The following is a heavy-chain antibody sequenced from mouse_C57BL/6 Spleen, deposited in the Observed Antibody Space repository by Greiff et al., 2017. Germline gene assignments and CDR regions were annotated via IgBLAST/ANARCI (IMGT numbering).Heavy chain of an antibody. CDR3: ARGDYYGSSYEGWFAY. V-gene: IGHV5-12*01. D-gene: IGHD1-1*01. Sequence: EVKLVESGGGLVQPGGSLKLSCAASGFTFSDYYMYWVRQTPEKRLEWVAYISNGGGSTYYPDTVKGRFTISRDNAKNTLYLQMSRLKSEDTAMYYCARGDYYGSSYEGWFAYWGQGTLVTVSA. CDR1: GFTFSDYY. CDR2: ISNGGGST. J-gene: IGHJ3*01.